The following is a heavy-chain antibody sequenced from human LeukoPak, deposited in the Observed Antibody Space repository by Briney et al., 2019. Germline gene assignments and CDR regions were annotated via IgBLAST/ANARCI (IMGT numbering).Heavy chain of an antibody. Sequence: GGSLRLSCAASGFTFSSYEMNWVRQAPGKGLEGVSYISSSGSTIYYAESVKGRFTISRDNAKNSLYLQMNSLRAEDTAVYYCGRVSSSGYYYFDYWGQGTLVTVSS. V-gene: IGHV3-48*03. J-gene: IGHJ4*02. CDR1: GFTFSSYE. D-gene: IGHD3-22*01. CDR3: GRVSSSGYYYFDY. CDR2: ISSSGSTI.